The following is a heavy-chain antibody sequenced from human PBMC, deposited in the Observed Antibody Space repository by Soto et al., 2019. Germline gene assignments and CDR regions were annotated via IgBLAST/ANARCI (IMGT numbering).Heavy chain of an antibody. CDR1: GFIFSSYA. V-gene: IGHV3-23*01. CDR2: ISGTDGGT. CDR3: AKEMSGYTSSCINY. Sequence: GGSLRLSCAASGFIFSSYAMSWVRQAPGRGLEWVSVISGTDGGTYYGDSVKGRFTISRDNSKNTLYLQMNSLRAEDTAVYYCAKEMSGYTSSCINYWGQGTLVTVSS. J-gene: IGHJ4*02. D-gene: IGHD6-13*01.